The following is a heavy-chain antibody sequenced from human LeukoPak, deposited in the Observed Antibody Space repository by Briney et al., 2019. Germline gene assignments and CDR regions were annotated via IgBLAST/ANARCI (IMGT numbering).Heavy chain of an antibody. CDR1: GYTFTNYY. V-gene: IGHV1-46*01. CDR2: INPSGGST. CDR3: ARWTTTYLDY. D-gene: IGHD4-11*01. Sequence: EASVKVSCTASGYTFTNYYIHWVRQAPGQGLEWMGIINPSGGSTNFAQKFQGRVTMTTDTSTITVYMELSSLRSEDTAVYYCARWTTTYLDYWGQGTLVTVSS. J-gene: IGHJ4*02.